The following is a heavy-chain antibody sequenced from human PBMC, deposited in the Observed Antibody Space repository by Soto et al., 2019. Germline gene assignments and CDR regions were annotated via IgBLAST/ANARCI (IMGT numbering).Heavy chain of an antibody. CDR1: GGSISTVGHY. J-gene: IGHJ4*02. Sequence: SETLSLTCSVSGGSISTVGHYWTWIRQPPGKGLEWIGSIYHTGSTYYSKSLRSRLTMSVDTSKSQFSLRLSSVTAADTAVYYCARATGTLRSRNCDYWGEGSLVTVSS. D-gene: IGHD1-1*01. CDR2: IYHTGST. CDR3: ARATGTLRSRNCDY. V-gene: IGHV4-31*03.